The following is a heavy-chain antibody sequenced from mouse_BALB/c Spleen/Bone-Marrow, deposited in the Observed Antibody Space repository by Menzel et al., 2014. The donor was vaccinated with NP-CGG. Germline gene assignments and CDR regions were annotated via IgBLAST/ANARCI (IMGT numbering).Heavy chain of an antibody. V-gene: IGHV14-4*02. CDR2: IDPENGYT. CDR3: NAPYYGSSFGY. J-gene: IGHJ2*01. Sequence: EVKLMESGAELVRSGASVKLSCTASGFNINDYYMHWVKQRPEQGLEWIGWIDPENGYTEYAPKFQGKATMTADTSSNTAYLQLSSLTSEDTAVYYCNAPYYGSSFGYWGQGTTLTVSS. D-gene: IGHD1-1*01. CDR1: GFNINDYY.